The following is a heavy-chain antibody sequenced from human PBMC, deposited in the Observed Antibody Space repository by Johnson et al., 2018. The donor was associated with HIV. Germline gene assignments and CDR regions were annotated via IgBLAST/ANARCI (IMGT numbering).Heavy chain of an antibody. Sequence: MQLVDSGGGLVQPGGSLRLSCAASGIIVTGNFMSWVRQAPGKGLEWVSVINAGGDTYYADSVKGRFTISRDRSKNTVSLQMNSLRVEDTAVYYCARDDRPDGFDIWGQGTMVTVSS. V-gene: IGHV3-66*01. CDR1: GIIVTGNF. J-gene: IGHJ3*02. D-gene: IGHD1-14*01. CDR2: INAGGDT. CDR3: ARDDRPDGFDI.